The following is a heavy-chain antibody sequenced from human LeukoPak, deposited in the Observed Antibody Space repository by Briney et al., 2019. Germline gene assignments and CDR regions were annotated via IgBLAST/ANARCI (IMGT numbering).Heavy chain of an antibody. CDR1: GFTFSSYW. D-gene: IGHD6-19*01. V-gene: IGHV3-74*01. J-gene: IGHJ4*02. Sequence: GGSLRLSCAASGFTFSSYWMHWDRQAPGKGLVWVSRINSDGSSTSYADSVRGRFTISRDNAKNSLYIQMNSLRAEDTAVYYCARDSSGWYTDFDYWGQGTLVTVSS. CDR2: INSDGSST. CDR3: ARDSSGWYTDFDY.